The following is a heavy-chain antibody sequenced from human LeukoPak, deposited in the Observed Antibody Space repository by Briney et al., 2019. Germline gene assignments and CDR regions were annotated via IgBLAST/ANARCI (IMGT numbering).Heavy chain of an antibody. J-gene: IGHJ4*02. CDR3: ARENRYCTGGNCYEMFDS. Sequence: ASVKVSCKASGYTFTSYGISWVRQAPGQGLEWVGWISAYNGNTNYAQKVQGRVTMTRDTSTSTLYMELSSLRSEDTAVYYCARENRYCTGGNCYEMFDSWGQGTLVSVFS. CDR1: GYTFTSYG. V-gene: IGHV1-18*01. D-gene: IGHD2-15*01. CDR2: ISAYNGNT.